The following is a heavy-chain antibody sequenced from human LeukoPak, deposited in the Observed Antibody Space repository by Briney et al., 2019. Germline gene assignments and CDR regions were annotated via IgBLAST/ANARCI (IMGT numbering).Heavy chain of an antibody. J-gene: IGHJ5*02. D-gene: IGHD6-13*01. CDR2: IFYSGNT. CDR1: GGSISHYY. Sequence: SETLSLTCTVSGGSISHYYWTWIRQPPGKGLEWIGYIFYSGNTNYNPSLKRRATISVDTSTNQFSLNLSSVTAADTAVYYCARGSSWYGTYQTWGQGTLVTVSS. V-gene: IGHV4-59*01. CDR3: ARGSSWYGTYQT.